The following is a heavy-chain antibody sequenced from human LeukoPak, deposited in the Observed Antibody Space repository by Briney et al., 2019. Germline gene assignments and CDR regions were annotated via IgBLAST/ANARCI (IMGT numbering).Heavy chain of an antibody. V-gene: IGHV4-34*01. D-gene: IGHD2-8*02. J-gene: IGHJ3*02. CDR2: INHSGST. CDR1: GGXLSGYY. CDR3: ARSLLWPTGTSDI. Sequence: SETLSLTCAVYGGXLSGYYCIWIRQPPGKGLEWIGEINHSGSTTYNPSLKSRVTFSVDTSKNQLSLKLNSLTAADTAVYFCARSLLWPTGTSDIWGQGTMVAVSS.